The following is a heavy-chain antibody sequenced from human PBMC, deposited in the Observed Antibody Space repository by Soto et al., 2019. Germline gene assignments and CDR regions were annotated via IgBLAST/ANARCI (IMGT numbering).Heavy chain of an antibody. CDR2: IKSKTAGGTT. CDR3: TSLDYGH. CDR1: EFTFTNAW. J-gene: IGHJ4*02. Sequence: EVQLVESGGDLVEPGGSLRLSCAASEFTFTNAWMSWVRQAPGKGLEWVGRIKSKTAGGTTDYAAPVQGRFTISRDESRNIWYLQMNSPKTEATAVDYCTSLDYGHWGQGTRVTFSS. V-gene: IGHV3-15*01. D-gene: IGHD4-17*01.